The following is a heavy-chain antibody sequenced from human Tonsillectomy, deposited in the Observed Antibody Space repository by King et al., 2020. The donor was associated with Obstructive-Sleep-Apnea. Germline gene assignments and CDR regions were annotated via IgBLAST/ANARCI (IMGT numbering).Heavy chain of an antibody. CDR3: ARGLFVEILYTY. V-gene: IGHV1-18*01. D-gene: IGHD3-10*02. CDR1: GYIFTSYG. Sequence: LQLVQSGAEVKEPGASVKVSCKASGYIFTSYGISWVRQAPGQGLEWMGRISPNNGNTNYAQMLQGRVTMTTDTSTSTAYMELTSLRSDDTAVYYCARGLFVEILYTYWGQGTPVTVSS. J-gene: IGHJ4*02. CDR2: ISPNNGNT.